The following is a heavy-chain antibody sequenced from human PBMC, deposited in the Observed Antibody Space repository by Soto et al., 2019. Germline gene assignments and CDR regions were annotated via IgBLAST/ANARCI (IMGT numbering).Heavy chain of an antibody. CDR3: ATTVATPYTLYYDAMDV. J-gene: IGHJ6*02. Sequence: EVQLVESGGGLVQPGGSLRLSCAASGFTFYSYSMNWVRQAPGKGLEWLSYIGSTSSTIYYADSVKGRFTISRDNAKNSLYLQMNSLRDEDTAVYYCATTVATPYTLYYDAMDVWGQVTTVTVSS. CDR2: IGSTSSTI. CDR1: GFTFYSYS. D-gene: IGHD5-12*01. V-gene: IGHV3-48*02.